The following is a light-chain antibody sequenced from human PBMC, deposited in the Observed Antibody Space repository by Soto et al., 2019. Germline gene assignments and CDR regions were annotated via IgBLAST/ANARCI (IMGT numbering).Light chain of an antibody. Sequence: QLVLTQPASVSGSPGQSITISCTGTSSDVGAYNSVSWYQQHPGKVPKFIIYEVSHRPSGVPNRFSASKSGNTASLTISGLQAEDEADYYCSSYTGSNTLIFGGGTKLTVL. J-gene: IGLJ2*01. CDR1: SSDVGAYNS. CDR2: EVS. CDR3: SSYTGSNTLI. V-gene: IGLV2-14*01.